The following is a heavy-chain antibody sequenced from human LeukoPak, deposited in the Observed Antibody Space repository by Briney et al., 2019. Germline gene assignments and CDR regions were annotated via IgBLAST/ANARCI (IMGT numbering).Heavy chain of an antibody. CDR1: EFIFSDYD. J-gene: IGHJ6*03. Sequence: PGGSLRLSCDASEFIFSDYDMNWVRQAPGKGLEWVAHISASGRTNYYADSVKGRFTISRDSSKNSLYLQMNSLRAEDTAVYYCARGPRVGAAGFVSYHYIDVWGKGTTVTVSS. V-gene: IGHV3-48*03. D-gene: IGHD1-26*01. CDR3: ARGPRVGAAGFVSYHYIDV. CDR2: ISASGRTN.